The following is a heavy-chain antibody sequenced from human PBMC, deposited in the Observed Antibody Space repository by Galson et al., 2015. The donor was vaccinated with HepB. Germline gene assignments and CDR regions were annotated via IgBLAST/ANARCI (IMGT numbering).Heavy chain of an antibody. Sequence: GLVKPSETLSLTCAVYGGSFSGYYWSWIRQPPGKGLEWIGEINHSGSTNYNPSLKSRVTISVDTSKNQFSLKLSSVTAADTAVYYCARGRGSSRVFDYWGQGTLVTVSS. CDR3: ARGRGSSRVFDY. D-gene: IGHD6-13*01. V-gene: IGHV4-34*01. CDR1: GGSFSGYY. CDR2: INHSGST. J-gene: IGHJ4*02.